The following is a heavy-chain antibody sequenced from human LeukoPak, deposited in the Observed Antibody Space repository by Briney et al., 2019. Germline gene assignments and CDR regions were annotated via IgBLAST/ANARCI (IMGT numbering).Heavy chain of an antibody. J-gene: IGHJ4*02. CDR3: ARDLTTMEFDY. Sequence: GGSLRLSCAASGFTLSSYWMSWVRQAPGKGLEWVANIKQDGSEKYYVDSVKGRFTISRDNAKNSLYLQMNSLRAEDTAVYYCARDLTTMEFDYWGQGTLVTVSS. CDR1: GFTLSSYW. D-gene: IGHD4-23*01. CDR2: IKQDGSEK. V-gene: IGHV3-7*01.